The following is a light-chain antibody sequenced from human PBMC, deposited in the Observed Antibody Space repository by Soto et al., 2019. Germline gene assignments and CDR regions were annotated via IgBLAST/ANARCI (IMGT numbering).Light chain of an antibody. CDR3: QLWDSSSDHQNV. J-gene: IGLJ1*01. V-gene: IGLV3-21*04. Sequence: SYELTQPPSVSEAPGKTATITCGGNNFGSKSVHWYQQKPGQAPVLVIYYDSDRPSGIPERFSGSNSGNTATLTITRVEAGDEADYYCQLWDSSSDHQNVFGTGTKVTVL. CDR2: YDS. CDR1: NFGSKS.